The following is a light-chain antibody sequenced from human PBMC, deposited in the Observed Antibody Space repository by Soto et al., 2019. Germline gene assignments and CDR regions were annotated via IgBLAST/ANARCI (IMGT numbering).Light chain of an antibody. CDR1: QGISSY. J-gene: IGKJ3*01. Sequence: DIQLTQSPSFLSASVGDRVTITCRASQGISSYLAWYQQKPGKAPKLLIYAASTLQSGVPSRFSGSGSGTEFTLTISSLQPEDFATYYCQQPGEFTFGPGTKVDIK. CDR2: AAS. CDR3: QQPGEFT. V-gene: IGKV1-9*01.